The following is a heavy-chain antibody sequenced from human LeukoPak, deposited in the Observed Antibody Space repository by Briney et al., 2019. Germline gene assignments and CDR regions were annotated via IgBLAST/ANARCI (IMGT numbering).Heavy chain of an antibody. Sequence: GRSLRLSCAAPEFTVSSNYMSWVRQAPGKGLEWVSVIYSGGSTYYADSVKGRFTISRHNSKNTLYLQMNSLRGEDTAVYYCATIGGDYVSFDNWGQGTLVTVTS. CDR2: IYSGGST. V-gene: IGHV3-53*04. J-gene: IGHJ4*02. D-gene: IGHD4-17*01. CDR1: EFTVSSNY. CDR3: ATIGGDYVSFDN.